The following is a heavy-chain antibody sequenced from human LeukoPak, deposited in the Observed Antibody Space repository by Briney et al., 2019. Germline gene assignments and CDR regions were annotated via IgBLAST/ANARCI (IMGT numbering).Heavy chain of an antibody. V-gene: IGHV5-10-1*01. CDR3: ARHHAGGQWREKVDP. Sequence: GESLRISCKGSGYSFTSYWISWVRQMPGKGREWMGWIDPSDSYTNYSPSFQGHVTISADKSISTAYLQWSSLKASDTAMYYCARHHAGGQWREKVDPWGQRTLVTVS. D-gene: IGHD6-19*01. CDR2: IDPSDSYT. J-gene: IGHJ5*02. CDR1: GYSFTSYW.